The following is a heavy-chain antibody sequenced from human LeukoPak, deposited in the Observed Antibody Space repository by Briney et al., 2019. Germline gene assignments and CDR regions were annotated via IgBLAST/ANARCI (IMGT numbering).Heavy chain of an antibody. J-gene: IGHJ4*02. V-gene: IGHV3-23*01. CDR2: ISGSGGST. D-gene: IGHD3-10*01. CDR1: GFTFSSYA. CDR3: ARDGRSRFGESTYYFDY. Sequence: GGSLRLSCAASGFTFSSYAMSWVRQAPGKGLEWVSAISGSGGSTYYADSVKGRFTISRDNSKNTLYLQMNSLRAEDTAVYYCARDGRSRFGESTYYFDYWGQGTLVTVSS.